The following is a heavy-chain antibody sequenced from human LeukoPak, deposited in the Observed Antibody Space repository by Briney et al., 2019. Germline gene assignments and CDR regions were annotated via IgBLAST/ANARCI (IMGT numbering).Heavy chain of an antibody. CDR1: GFTFSSYW. CDR2: ISTDGSSR. D-gene: IGHD2/OR15-2a*01. V-gene: IGHV3-74*01. CDR3: ASYLTSIPSGMDV. Sequence: GGSLRLSCAASGFTFSSYWMHWLPQEPRKGLVWVSRISTDGSSRSYADSVKGRFTISGDNGKNTLYLQMNSLRAEDTAVYYCASYLTSIPSGMDVWGQGATVTVSS. J-gene: IGHJ6*02.